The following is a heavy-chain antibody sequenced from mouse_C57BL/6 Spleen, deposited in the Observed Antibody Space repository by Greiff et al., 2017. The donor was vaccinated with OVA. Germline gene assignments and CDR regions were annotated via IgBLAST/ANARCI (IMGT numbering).Heavy chain of an antibody. CDR3: ARQGTTGDDY. D-gene: IGHD1-1*01. V-gene: IGHV5-6*02. Sequence: DVKLVESGGDLVKPGGSLKLSCAASGFTFSSYGMSWVRQTPDKRLEWVATISSGGSYTYYPDSVKGRFTISRDNAKNTLYLQMSSLKSEDTAMYYCARQGTTGDDYWGQGTTLTVSS. CDR2: ISSGGSYT. CDR1: GFTFSSYG. J-gene: IGHJ2*01.